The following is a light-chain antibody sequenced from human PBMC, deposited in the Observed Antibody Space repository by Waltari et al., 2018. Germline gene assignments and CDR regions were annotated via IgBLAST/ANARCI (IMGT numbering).Light chain of an antibody. J-gene: IGKJ5*01. Sequence: DIQMTQSPSTLSASVGDRVTITCRASQSISNWLAWYQQKPGKAPKILIYKASNLESGVPSRFSGSGSGTEFILTINSLQPDDFATYYCQQYNSYSITFGQGTRLEIK. CDR2: KAS. CDR1: QSISNW. CDR3: QQYNSYSIT. V-gene: IGKV1-5*03.